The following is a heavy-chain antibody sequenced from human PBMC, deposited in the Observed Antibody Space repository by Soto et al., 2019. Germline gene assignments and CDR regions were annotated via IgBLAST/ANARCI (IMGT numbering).Heavy chain of an antibody. CDR3: AREKVLLWFGELFDAFDI. CDR1: GYTFTSYA. CDR2: INAGNGNT. V-gene: IGHV1-3*01. Sequence: QVQLVQSGAEVKKPGASVKVSCKASGYTFTSYAMHWVRQAPGQRLEWMGWINAGNGNTKYSQKFQGRVTITRDTSASTAYMELSSLRSEDTAVYYCAREKVLLWFGELFDAFDIWGQGTMVTVSS. J-gene: IGHJ3*02. D-gene: IGHD3-10*01.